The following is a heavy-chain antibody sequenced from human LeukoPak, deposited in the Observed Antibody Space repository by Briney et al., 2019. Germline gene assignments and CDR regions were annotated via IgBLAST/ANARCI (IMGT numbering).Heavy chain of an antibody. CDR1: GYTFTSYG. D-gene: IGHD5-12*01. V-gene: IGHV1-18*01. Sequence: ASVKVSCKASGYTFTSYGISWVRQAPGQGLEWMGWISAYNGNTNYAQKLQGRVTMTTDTSTSTAYMELRSLRSDDTAVYYCARDHGLRLIGSSPYGMDVWGQGTTVTVSS. CDR2: ISAYNGNT. CDR3: ARDHGLRLIGSSPYGMDV. J-gene: IGHJ6*02.